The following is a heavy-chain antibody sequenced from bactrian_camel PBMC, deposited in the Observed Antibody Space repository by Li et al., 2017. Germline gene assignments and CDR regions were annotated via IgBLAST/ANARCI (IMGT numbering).Heavy chain of an antibody. V-gene: IGHV3S53*01. D-gene: IGHD7*01. J-gene: IGHJ4*01. CDR1: GSTGNMYC. CDR2: IDAYGTT. Sequence: HVQLVESGGGSVQAGGSLTLSCAASGSTGNMYCMGWFRQAPGKEREPVASIDAYGTTHYTDSVNDRFTISKEHEKKTFYLQMNKLKPEDSAMYYCAAGRDSAGGVWCRNSDLPYMGQGTQVTVS.